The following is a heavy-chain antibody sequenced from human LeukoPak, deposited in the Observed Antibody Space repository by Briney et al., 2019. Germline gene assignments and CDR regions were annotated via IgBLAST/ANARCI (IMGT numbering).Heavy chain of an antibody. Sequence: GGSLRLSCAASGFAFSSYAMHWVRQVPGKGLEWVAVISYDGSNKYYADSVKGRFTISRDNSKNTLYLQINSLRAEDTAVYYCARDPQQLGMLDYWGQGTLVTVSS. CDR1: GFAFSSYA. D-gene: IGHD1-1*01. CDR2: ISYDGSNK. J-gene: IGHJ4*02. V-gene: IGHV3-30-3*01. CDR3: ARDPQQLGMLDY.